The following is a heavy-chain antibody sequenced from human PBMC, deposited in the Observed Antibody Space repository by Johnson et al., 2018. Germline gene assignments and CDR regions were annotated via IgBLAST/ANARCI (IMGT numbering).Heavy chain of an antibody. D-gene: IGHD6-19*01. CDR3: AREGYRSGRAGIFDM. J-gene: IGHJ3*02. CDR1: GSIFSGYV. Sequence: QVRLGEAGGGLVEPGGTLRLCCAASGSIFSGYVMHWVRQAPVKGLEWVALKSQDGISKQYGDSVKDRFTISRDDSKNTLYLEMNSLRVEDTAVYDCAREGYRSGRAGIFDMWGQGTMVTVSS. V-gene: IGHV3-30*03. CDR2: KSQDGISK.